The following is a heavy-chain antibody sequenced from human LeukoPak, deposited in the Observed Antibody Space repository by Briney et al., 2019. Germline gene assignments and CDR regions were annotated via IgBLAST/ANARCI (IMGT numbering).Heavy chain of an antibody. CDR2: ISGSGGST. CDR3: AKGYSGSYFDY. V-gene: IGHV3-23*01. J-gene: IGHJ4*02. CDR1: GFTFSNYA. Sequence: GGSLRLSCAASGFTFSNYAMSWVRQAPGKGLEWVSTISGSGGSTYYADSVKGRFTISRDNSKNTLYLQMHSLRGEDTAVYYCAKGYSGSYFDYWGQGTLVTVSS. D-gene: IGHD1-26*01.